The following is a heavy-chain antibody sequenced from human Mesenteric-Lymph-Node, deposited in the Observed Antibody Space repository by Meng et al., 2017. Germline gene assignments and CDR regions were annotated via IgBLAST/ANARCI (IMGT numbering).Heavy chain of an antibody. CDR2: IDYTGIT. V-gene: IGHV4-39*01. Sequence: QLLLRQPHAGLLKSSDNLSTTCPGSGDSISSNSYYWGWIRRPPGKGREWMARIDYTGITFQNPSLKNRLTTTIDTSKNQFSLQLRIVTAADTAVYYCSRHRGNYYQSFLHWGQGTLVTVSS. D-gene: IGHD1-26*01. J-gene: IGHJ1*01. CDR1: GDSISSNSYY. CDR3: SRHRGNYYQSFLH.